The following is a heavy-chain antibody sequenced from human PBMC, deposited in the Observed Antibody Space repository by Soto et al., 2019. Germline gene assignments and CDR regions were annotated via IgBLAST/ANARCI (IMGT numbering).Heavy chain of an antibody. CDR3: ARVATTVGLDLDY. V-gene: IGHV4-59*12. D-gene: IGHD4-17*01. Sequence: QVQLQESGPGLVKPSETLSLTCTVSGGSISPYYWSWIRQPPGKGLEWIGYIYYSGTSHYNPPLQSRVHISVDPSTNPFPLRVSSVTAGDTAVYYCARVATTVGLDLDYWGQGTLVTVSS. CDR2: IYYSGTS. CDR1: GGSISPYY. J-gene: IGHJ4*02.